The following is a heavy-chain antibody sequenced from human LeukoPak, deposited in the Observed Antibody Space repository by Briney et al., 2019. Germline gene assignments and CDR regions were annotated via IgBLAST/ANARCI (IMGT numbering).Heavy chain of an antibody. CDR1: GYTFTSYA. J-gene: IGHJ4*02. CDR3: ARAYYDFWSGYYPDY. Sequence: ASVKVSSKASGYTFTSYAMHWVRQAPGQRLEWMGWINAGNGNTKYSQKFQGRVTITRDTSASTAYMELSSLRSEDTAVYYCARAYYDFWSGYYPDYWGQGTLVTVSP. V-gene: IGHV1-3*01. CDR2: INAGNGNT. D-gene: IGHD3-3*01.